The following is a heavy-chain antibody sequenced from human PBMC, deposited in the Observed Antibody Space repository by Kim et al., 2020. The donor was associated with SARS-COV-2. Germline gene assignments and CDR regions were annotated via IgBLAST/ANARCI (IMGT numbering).Heavy chain of an antibody. J-gene: IGHJ4*02. V-gene: IGHV4-61*01. CDR3: ARLFLGYCSGGSCYYFDY. Sequence: SETLSLTCTVSGGSVSSGSYYWSWIRQPPGKGLEWIGNIYYSGSTNYNPSLKSRVTISVDTSKNQFSLKLSSVTAADTAVYYCARLFLGYCSGGSCYYFDYWGQGTLVTVSS. D-gene: IGHD2-15*01. CDR1: GGSVSSGSYY. CDR2: IYYSGST.